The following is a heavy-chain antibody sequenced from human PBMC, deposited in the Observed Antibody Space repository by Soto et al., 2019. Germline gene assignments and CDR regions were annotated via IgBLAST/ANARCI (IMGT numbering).Heavy chain of an antibody. V-gene: IGHV1-69*13. Sequence: SVKVSCKASGVTFSSYAISWVRQAPGQGLEWMGGIIPIFGTANYAQKFQGRVTITADESTSTAYMELSSLRSEDTAVYYCARPGQAGIAAAGTGYYYGRDVWGKVTTFTV. D-gene: IGHD6-13*01. CDR3: ARPGQAGIAAAGTGYYYGRDV. CDR1: GVTFSSYA. CDR2: IIPIFGTA. J-gene: IGHJ6*04.